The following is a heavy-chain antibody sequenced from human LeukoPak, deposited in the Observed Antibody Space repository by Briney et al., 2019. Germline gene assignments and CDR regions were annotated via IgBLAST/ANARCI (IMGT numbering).Heavy chain of an antibody. CDR3: ASDDYGDLVNAFDI. D-gene: IGHD4-17*01. CDR2: INHSGGT. CDR1: GGSFSGYY. Sequence: SETLSLTCAVYGGSFSGYYWSLIRQPPGKGLEWIGEINHSGGTNYNPSLKSRVTISLDTSKNHFSLKLTSVTAADTAVYYCASDDYGDLVNAFDIWGQGTMVTVSS. J-gene: IGHJ3*02. V-gene: IGHV4-34*01.